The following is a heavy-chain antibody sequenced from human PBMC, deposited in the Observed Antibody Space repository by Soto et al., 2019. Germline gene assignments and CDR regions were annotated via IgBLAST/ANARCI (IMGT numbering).Heavy chain of an antibody. CDR3: AHNNYYDSSGYYTKAFDY. CDR2: IYWDDDK. V-gene: IGHV2-5*02. CDR1: GFSLSTSGVG. Sequence: SGPTLVNPTQTLTLTCTFSGFSLSTSGVGVGWIRQPPGKALEWLALIYWDDDKRYSPSLKSRLTIPKDTSKNQAVLTMTNMDLVDTATYYFAHNNYYDSSGYYTKAFDYWGQGTLVTVSS. D-gene: IGHD3-22*01. J-gene: IGHJ4*02.